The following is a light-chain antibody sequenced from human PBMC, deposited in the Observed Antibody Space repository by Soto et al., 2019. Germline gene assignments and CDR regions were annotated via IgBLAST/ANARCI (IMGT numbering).Light chain of an antibody. J-gene: IGKJ3*01. CDR2: AAS. Sequence: DIKMTQSPTSLSASVGDRVTITCRASQGIRNFVAWYQQKPGKAPKLLIYAASTLQSGVPSRFSGSGSGTDFSLSINSLQPEDVATYSCQEYSSVPVFGPGTKVELK. CDR3: QEYSSVPV. CDR1: QGIRNF. V-gene: IGKV1-27*01.